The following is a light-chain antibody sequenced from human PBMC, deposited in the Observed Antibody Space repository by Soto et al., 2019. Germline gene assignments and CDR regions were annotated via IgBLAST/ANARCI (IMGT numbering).Light chain of an antibody. J-gene: IGKJ4*01. CDR3: QQYYNWPPLT. CDR2: AAS. CDR1: QSVGSN. V-gene: IGKV3-15*01. Sequence: EVVMKQSPATLSVSPGERATLSCRASQSVGSNLAWYQQKPGQAPRLLIYAASTRATGIPARFSGSGSGTEFTLTISSLQSEDFALYYCQQYYNWPPLTFGGGNKVDIK.